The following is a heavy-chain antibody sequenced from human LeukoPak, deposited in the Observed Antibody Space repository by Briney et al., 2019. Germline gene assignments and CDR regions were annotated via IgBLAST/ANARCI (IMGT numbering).Heavy chain of an antibody. CDR2: IYHSGST. V-gene: IGHV4-4*02. CDR3: ARAHKNWGSVWYFDL. CDR1: GGSISSSNW. J-gene: IGHJ2*01. D-gene: IGHD7-27*01. Sequence: SGTLSLTCAVSGGSISSSNWWSWVRQPPGKGLEWIGEIYHSGSTNYNPSLKSRVTISVDKSKNQFSLKLSSVTAEDTAVYYCARAHKNWGSVWYFDLWGRGTLVTVSS.